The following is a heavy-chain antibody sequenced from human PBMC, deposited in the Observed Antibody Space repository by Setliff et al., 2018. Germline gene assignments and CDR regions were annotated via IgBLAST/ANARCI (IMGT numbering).Heavy chain of an antibody. CDR1: GLTFSSYW. D-gene: IGHD2-2*02. Sequence: HPGGSLRLSCAASGLTFSSYWMTWVRQAPGKGLEWLANIKQDGSEIYSVDSVKGRFSISRDNSKNTVYLQMSSLKTEDTAMYYCTTDRAACSGSSCYNGFDVWGQGTMVTVSS. V-gene: IGHV3-7*03. J-gene: IGHJ3*01. CDR2: IKQDGSEI. CDR3: TTDRAACSGSSCYNGFDV.